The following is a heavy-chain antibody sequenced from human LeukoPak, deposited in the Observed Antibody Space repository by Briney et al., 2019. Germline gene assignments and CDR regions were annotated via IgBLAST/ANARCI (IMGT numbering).Heavy chain of an antibody. CDR3: ARGDSSGYYGLDP. J-gene: IGHJ5*02. D-gene: IGHD3-22*01. CDR1: GGSISSYY. V-gene: IGHV4-4*07. CDR2: TYISGST. Sequence: SETLSLTCTVSGGSISSYYWSWIRQPAGKGLEWIGRTYISGSTNYNPSLKSRVTMSVDTSKNQFSLKMTSVTAADTAVYYCARGDSSGYYGLDPWGQGTLVTASS.